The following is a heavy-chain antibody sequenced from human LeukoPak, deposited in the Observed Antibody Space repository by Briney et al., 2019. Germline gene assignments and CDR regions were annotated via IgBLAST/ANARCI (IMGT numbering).Heavy chain of an antibody. V-gene: IGHV4-59*01. Sequence: SETLSLTCTVSGGSISSYYWSWIRQPPGKGLEWIGYIYYSGSTNYNPSLKSRVTRSVDTSKNQFSLKLSSVTAADTAVYYCARALPRCSSTSCSITHFDYWGQGTLVTVSS. J-gene: IGHJ4*02. CDR2: IYYSGST. D-gene: IGHD2-2*01. CDR1: GGSISSYY. CDR3: ARALPRCSSTSCSITHFDY.